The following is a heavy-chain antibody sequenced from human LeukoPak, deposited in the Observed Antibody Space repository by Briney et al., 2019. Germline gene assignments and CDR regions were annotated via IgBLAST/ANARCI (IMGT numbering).Heavy chain of an antibody. Sequence: PGGSLRLSCAASGFTFSDYYMNWIRQAPGKGLEWVSSISGGSRTINYADSVKGRFTISRDNAKNSLYLQMNSLRAEDTAVYYCARDKSPNNGLYDFWSGYSYYYYGMDVWGQGTTVTVSS. D-gene: IGHD3-3*01. J-gene: IGHJ6*02. CDR3: ARDKSPNNGLYDFWSGYSYYYYGMDV. CDR1: GFTFSDYY. CDR2: ISGGSRTI. V-gene: IGHV3-11*04.